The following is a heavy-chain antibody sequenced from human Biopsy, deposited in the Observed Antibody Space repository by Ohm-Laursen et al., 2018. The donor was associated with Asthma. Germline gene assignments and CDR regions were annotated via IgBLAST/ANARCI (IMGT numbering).Heavy chain of an antibody. CDR2: IYTSGST. CDR3: ARGVVSSGFYFDS. Sequence: TLSLTCAVSGGSIRNYYWSWIRQPPGQRLEFIGYIYTSGSTNYNPSLKSRVTISADTSMNQFSLKLSSVTAADTAVYYCARGVVSSGFYFDSWGQGTLVTVSS. V-gene: IGHV4-59*01. CDR1: GGSIRNYY. D-gene: IGHD3-22*01. J-gene: IGHJ4*02.